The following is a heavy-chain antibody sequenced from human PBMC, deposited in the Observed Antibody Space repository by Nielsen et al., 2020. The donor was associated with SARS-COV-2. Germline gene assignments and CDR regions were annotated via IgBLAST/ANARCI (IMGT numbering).Heavy chain of an antibody. D-gene: IGHD1-7*01. V-gene: IGHV3-7*01. CDR3: AIQFGTAFDP. J-gene: IGHJ5*02. Sequence: GESLKISCAASGFTFSSYWMSWVRQAPGKGLEWVANIKQDGSEKYYVDSVKGRSTISRDNAKNSLYLQMNSLRDEDTAVYYCAIQFGTAFDPWGQGTLVTVSS. CDR2: IKQDGSEK. CDR1: GFTFSSYW.